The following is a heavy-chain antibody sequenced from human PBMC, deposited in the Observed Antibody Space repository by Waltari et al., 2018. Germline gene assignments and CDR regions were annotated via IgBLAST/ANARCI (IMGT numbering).Heavy chain of an antibody. D-gene: IGHD3-22*01. J-gene: IGHJ4*02. V-gene: IGHV4-38-2*01. CDR3: SRCYYGSGYPDFDY. CDR1: GGSISDSYY. CDR2: IYGNSAST. Sequence: QVQVQESGPGLVKPSETLSLTCAVSGGSISDSYYWNWIRHPPGKGLEWIGNIYGNSASTYYNPSLKSRVTISKDTSKNQFFLKLSSVTAADTAMYYCSRCYYGSGYPDFDYWGQGVLVTVSS.